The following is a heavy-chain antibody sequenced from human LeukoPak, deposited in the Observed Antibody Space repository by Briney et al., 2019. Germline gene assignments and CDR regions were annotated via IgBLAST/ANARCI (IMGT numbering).Heavy chain of an antibody. CDR3: ARAYFMVRYFDWLPLKASWFDP. CDR2: INPNSGGT. Sequence: ASVKVSCKASGYTFTGYYMHWVRQAPGQGLEWMGWINPNSGGTNYAQKFQGRVTMTRDTSISTAYMELSRLRSDDTAVYYCARAYFMVRYFDWLPLKASWFDPWGQGTLVTVSS. J-gene: IGHJ5*02. CDR1: GYTFTGYY. V-gene: IGHV1-2*02. D-gene: IGHD3-9*01.